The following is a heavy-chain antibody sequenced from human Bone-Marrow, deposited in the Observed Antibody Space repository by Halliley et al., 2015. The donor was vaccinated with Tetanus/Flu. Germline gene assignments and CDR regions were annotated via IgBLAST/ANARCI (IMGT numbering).Heavy chain of an antibody. CDR2: ITGVDGTT. Sequence: SSITGVDGTTYYGDSVRGRFTIARDNSKNTLYLQMNSLRVEDTAVYYCAEDLVINPFYGMDVWGQGTTVTVSS. J-gene: IGHJ6*02. V-gene: IGHV3-23*01. CDR3: AEDLVINPFYGMDV. D-gene: IGHD2-21*01.